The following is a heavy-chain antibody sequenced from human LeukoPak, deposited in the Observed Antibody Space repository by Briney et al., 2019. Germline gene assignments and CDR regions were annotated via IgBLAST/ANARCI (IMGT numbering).Heavy chain of an antibody. CDR2: INSDGSST. Sequence: TGGSLRLSCVASGFIFSSYNMNWVRQAPGKGLVWVSRINSDGSSTSYADSVKGRFTISRDNAKNTLYLQMNSLRAEDTAVYYCARGFVEMATLYYFDYWGQGTLVTVSS. J-gene: IGHJ4*02. D-gene: IGHD5-24*01. CDR1: GFIFSSYN. CDR3: ARGFVEMATLYYFDY. V-gene: IGHV3-74*01.